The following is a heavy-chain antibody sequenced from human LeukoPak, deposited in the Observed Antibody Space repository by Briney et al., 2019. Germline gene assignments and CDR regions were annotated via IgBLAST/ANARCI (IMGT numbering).Heavy chain of an antibody. J-gene: IGHJ4*02. D-gene: IGHD3-22*01. V-gene: IGHV1-2*02. Sequence: ASVKVSCKASGYTFTGYYMHWVRQAPGQGLEWMGWINPNSGGTNYAQKFQGRVTMTRDTSISTAYMELSRLRSDDTAVCYCARGGYYYDSSGYYAYWGQGTLVTVSS. CDR3: ARGGYYYDSSGYYAY. CDR2: INPNSGGT. CDR1: GYTFTGYY.